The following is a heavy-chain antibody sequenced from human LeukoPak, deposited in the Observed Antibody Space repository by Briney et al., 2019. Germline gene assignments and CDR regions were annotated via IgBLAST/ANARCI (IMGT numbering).Heavy chain of an antibody. CDR3: AQDRVPGPSQKLDY. CDR1: GFTFRSYA. Sequence: GGSLRLSCAASGFTFRSYAMSWVRQAPGRGLEWVSTIGGSGSDTYYADSVKGRFIISRDNSKNTLSLQMNSLKAEDTAVYYCAQDRVPGPSQKLDYWGQGTLVTVSS. J-gene: IGHJ4*02. V-gene: IGHV3-23*01. CDR2: IGGSGSDT. D-gene: IGHD2-2*01.